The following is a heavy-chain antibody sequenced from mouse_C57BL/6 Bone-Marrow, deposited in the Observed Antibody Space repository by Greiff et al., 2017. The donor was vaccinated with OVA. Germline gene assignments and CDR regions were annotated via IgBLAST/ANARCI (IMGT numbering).Heavy chain of an antibody. Sequence: VQLQQSGAELVRPGTSVKVSCKASGYAFTNYLIEWVKQRPGQGLEWIGVINPGSGGTNYNEKFKGKATLTADKSSSTAYMQLSSLTSEDSAVYFCAREGGLPFAYWGQGTLVTVSA. CDR1: GYAFTNYL. CDR3: AREGGLPFAY. CDR2: INPGSGGT. V-gene: IGHV1-54*01. J-gene: IGHJ3*01. D-gene: IGHD2-4*01.